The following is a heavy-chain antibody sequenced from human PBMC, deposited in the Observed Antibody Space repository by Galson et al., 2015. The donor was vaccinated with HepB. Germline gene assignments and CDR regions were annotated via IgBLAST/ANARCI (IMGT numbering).Heavy chain of an antibody. V-gene: IGHV3-23*01. CDR2: ISGSGGST. CDR1: GFTFSSYA. J-gene: IGHJ2*01. D-gene: IGHD3-10*01. CDR3: ARPTYYGSGSYHPYWYFDL. Sequence: SLRLSCAASGFTFSSYAMSWVRQAPGKGLEWVSAISGSGGSTYYADSVKGRFTISRDNSKNTLYLQMNSLRAEDTAVYYCARPTYYGSGSYHPYWYFDLWGRGTLVTVSS.